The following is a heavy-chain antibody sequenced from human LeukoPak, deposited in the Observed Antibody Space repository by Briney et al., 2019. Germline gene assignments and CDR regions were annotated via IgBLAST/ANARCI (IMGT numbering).Heavy chain of an antibody. V-gene: IGHV1-24*01. CDR2: FDPEDGET. J-gene: IGHJ4*02. D-gene: IGHD2-21*02. CDR3: ATGSQPLLYFDY. CDR1: GYTLTELS. Sequence: ASVKVSCKVSGYTLTELSMHWVRQAPGKGLEWMGGFDPEDGETIYAQKFQGRVTMTEDTSTDTAYMELSSLRSEDTAVCYCATGSQPLLYFDYWGQGTLVTVSS.